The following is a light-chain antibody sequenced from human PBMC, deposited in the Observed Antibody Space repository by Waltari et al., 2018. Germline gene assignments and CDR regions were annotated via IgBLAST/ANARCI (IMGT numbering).Light chain of an antibody. J-gene: IGLJ1*01. CDR3: GSFTSSSTLV. Sequence: QSALTQPASVSGSPGQSITISCTGASSDVGGYKYVSWYQHHPGKTPNLMFYEVSHRPSGVSNRCSGSKSGNTPSLTISGLQAEDEADYYCGSFTSSSTLVFGTGTKVTVL. CDR1: SSDVGGYKY. CDR2: EVS. V-gene: IGLV2-14*01.